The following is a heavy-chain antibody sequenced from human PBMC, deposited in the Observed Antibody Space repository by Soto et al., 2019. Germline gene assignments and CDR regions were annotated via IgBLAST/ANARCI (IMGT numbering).Heavy chain of an antibody. V-gene: IGHV3-33*05. CDR3: ARWGTTGGLDV. CDR1: GFTFRSYV. CDR2: TSYDGSNN. D-gene: IGHD3-16*01. J-gene: IGHJ6*02. Sequence: QVQLVESGGGVVQPGTSLRLSCVGSGFTFRSYVIHWVRQAPGKGLEWVALTSYDGSNNFYGDSVKGRFTISRDNSRNTVELQMDSLRLEDTALYYCARWGTTGGLDVWGQGPRSPSP.